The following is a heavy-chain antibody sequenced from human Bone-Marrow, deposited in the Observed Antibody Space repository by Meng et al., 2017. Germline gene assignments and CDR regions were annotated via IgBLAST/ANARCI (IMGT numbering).Heavy chain of an antibody. Sequence: ASVKVSCKASGGTFSSYTISWVRQAPGQGLEWMGWINPNSGGTNYAQKFQGRVTMTRDTSISTAYMELSRLRSDDTAVYYCARDGYDSSVMIFGAFDIWGQGTMVT. D-gene: IGHD3-22*01. J-gene: IGHJ3*02. CDR2: INPNSGGT. CDR3: ARDGYDSSVMIFGAFDI. CDR1: GGTFSSYT. V-gene: IGHV1-2*02.